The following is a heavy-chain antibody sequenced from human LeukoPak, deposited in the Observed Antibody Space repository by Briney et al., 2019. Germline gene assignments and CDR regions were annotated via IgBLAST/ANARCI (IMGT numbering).Heavy chain of an antibody. J-gene: IGHJ4*02. Sequence: GGSLRLSCAGSTFSFTTYAMHWVRQAPGKGLEWVAVMSTDGSNRYYADSVKGRFTISRDDSKNTLYLQINSLRAEDTAVYYCARDSYDILTGYYNYYWGQGTLVTVSS. CDR3: ARDSYDILTGYYNYY. V-gene: IGHV3-30*04. CDR2: MSTDGSNR. D-gene: IGHD3-9*01. CDR1: TFSFTTYA.